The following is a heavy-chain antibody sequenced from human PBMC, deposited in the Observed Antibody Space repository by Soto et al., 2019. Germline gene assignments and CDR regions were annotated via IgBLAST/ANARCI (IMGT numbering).Heavy chain of an antibody. V-gene: IGHV1-3*01. D-gene: IGHD3-22*01. J-gene: IGHJ4*02. CDR1: GYTFTSYA. CDR3: ARGGHYYDSSGYYSYSGSYYFDY. CDR2: INAGNGNT. Sequence: ASVKVSCKASGYTFTSYAMHWVRQAPGQRLEWMGWINAGNGNTKYSQKFQGRVTITRDTSASTAYMELSSLRSEDTAVYYCARGGHYYDSSGYYSYSGSYYFDYWGQGTLVTVSS.